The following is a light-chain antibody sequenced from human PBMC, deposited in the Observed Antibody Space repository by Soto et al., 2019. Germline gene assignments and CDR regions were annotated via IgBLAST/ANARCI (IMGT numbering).Light chain of an antibody. CDR2: DVT. J-gene: IGLJ1*01. V-gene: IGLV2-11*01. Sequence: QSALTQPRSVSGSPGQSVTISFTGTSSDVGGYNYVSWYQQHPGKAPKLMIYDVTKRPSGAPDRFSGSKSGNTASLTISGLQADDEADYYCLSYAGSSTRVFGTGTKVTVL. CDR3: LSYAGSSTRV. CDR1: SSDVGGYNY.